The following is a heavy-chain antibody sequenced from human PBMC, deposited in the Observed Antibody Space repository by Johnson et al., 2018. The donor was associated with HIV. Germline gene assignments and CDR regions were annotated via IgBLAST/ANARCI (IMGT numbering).Heavy chain of an antibody. CDR3: ARGALGAFDI. CDR1: GFTFTDYY. CDR2: ISSSGSTI. Sequence: QVQLVESGGGVVQPGRSLRLSCAASGFTFTDYYMNWMRQAPGKGLEWVSHISSSGSTIYYADSVKGRFTISRDNAKNSLYLQMNSLRAEDTALYYCARGALGAFDIWGQGTMVTVSS. J-gene: IGHJ3*02. V-gene: IGHV3-11*01. D-gene: IGHD3-3*02.